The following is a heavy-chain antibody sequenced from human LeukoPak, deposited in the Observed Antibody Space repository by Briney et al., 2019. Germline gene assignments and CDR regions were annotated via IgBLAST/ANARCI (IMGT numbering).Heavy chain of an antibody. CDR3: ARPRGIAAARHYYYYYGMDV. V-gene: IGHV3-74*01. Sequence: PGGSLRLSCAASGFTFSSYWMHWVRQAPGKGLVWVSRINSDGSSTSYADSVKGRFTISRDNAKNTLYLQMNSLRAEDTAVYYCARPRGIAAARHYYYYYGMDVWGQGTTVTVSS. D-gene: IGHD6-13*01. CDR1: GFTFSSYW. CDR2: INSDGSST. J-gene: IGHJ6*02.